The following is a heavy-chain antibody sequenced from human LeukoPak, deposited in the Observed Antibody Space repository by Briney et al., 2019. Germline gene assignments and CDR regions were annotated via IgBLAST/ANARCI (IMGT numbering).Heavy chain of an antibody. D-gene: IGHD3-10*01. V-gene: IGHV3-11*01. CDR1: GFIFSDYF. CDR2: ISTRGKFI. J-gene: IGHJ3*02. Sequence: GGSLTLSCKGTGFIFSDYFVSWIRQPPGKGLEWIAYISTRGKFILYSDSVKGRFSISRAGAKNSLYLQMSCLKDADAAVYYCARGLSEGVTYAFEIWGQGTMVTVSS. CDR3: ARGLSEGVTYAFEI.